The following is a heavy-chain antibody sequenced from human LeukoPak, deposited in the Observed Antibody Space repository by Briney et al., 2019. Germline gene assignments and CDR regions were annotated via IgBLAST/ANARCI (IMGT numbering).Heavy chain of an antibody. V-gene: IGHV4-4*07. J-gene: IGHJ5*02. CDR2: IYTSGNT. CDR1: GVSISSYY. CDR3: ARDTVTFDP. Sequence: MASETLSLTCTVSGVSISSYYWSWIRQPAGKGLEWTGRIYTSGNTNYNPSLKSRVTMSVDTSKNQFSLRLSSVTAADTAVYYCARDTVTFDPWGQGTLVTVSS. D-gene: IGHD4-17*01.